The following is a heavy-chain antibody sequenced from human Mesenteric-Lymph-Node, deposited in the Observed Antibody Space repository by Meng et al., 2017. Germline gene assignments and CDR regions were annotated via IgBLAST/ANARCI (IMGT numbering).Heavy chain of an antibody. V-gene: IGHV3-7*03. CDR2: IKQDGSEK. CDR3: AKALEYYYYYGMDV. Sequence: GESLKISCAASGFTFSSYEMNWVRQAPGKGLEWVANIKQDGSEKYYVDSVMGRFTISRDNSKSTLYLQMNSLRAEDTAVYYCAKALEYYYYYGMDVWGQGTTVTVSS. CDR1: GFTFSSYE. J-gene: IGHJ6*02.